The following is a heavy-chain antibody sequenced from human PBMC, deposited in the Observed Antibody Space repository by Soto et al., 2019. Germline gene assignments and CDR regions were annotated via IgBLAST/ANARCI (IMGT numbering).Heavy chain of an antibody. CDR1: GYTFTSYG. V-gene: IGHV1-18*01. J-gene: IGHJ4*02. CDR3: ARDPGVTGTTWYYFDY. CDR2: INAYNGST. Sequence: ASVKVSCKASGYTFTSYGISWVRQAPGQGLEWMGIINAYNGSTNYAQKFQGRVTMTTDTSTSTVYMELRSLRSEDTAVYYCARDPGVTGTTWYYFDYWGQGTLVTVSS. D-gene: IGHD1-20*01.